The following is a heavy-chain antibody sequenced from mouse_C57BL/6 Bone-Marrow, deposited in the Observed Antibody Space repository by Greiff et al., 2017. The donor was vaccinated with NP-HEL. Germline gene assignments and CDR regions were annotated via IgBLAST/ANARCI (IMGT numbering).Heavy chain of an antibody. Sequence: VQLQQSGAELVKPGASVKISCTASGYEFSNYWMNWVKQRPGKGLEWSGQIYPGDGDTNYNGKLKDQATLTADKSSSTAYMQLSRLTSESSAVYFFARGAYWGQGTLVTVSA. J-gene: IGHJ3*01. CDR2: IYPGDGDT. CDR1: GYEFSNYW. V-gene: IGHV1-80*01. CDR3: ARGAY.